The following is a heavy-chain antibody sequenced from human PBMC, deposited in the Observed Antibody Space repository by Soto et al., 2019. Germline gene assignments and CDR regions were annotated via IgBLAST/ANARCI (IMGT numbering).Heavy chain of an antibody. V-gene: IGHV4-39*01. J-gene: IGHJ6*03. Sequence: PSETLSLTCTASGGSISSSSYYWGWIRQPPGKGLEWIGSIYYSGSTYYNPSLKSRVTISVDTSKNQFSLKLSSVTAADTAVYYCARIATTDYYYYMEVWGKTTTVTDSS. D-gene: IGHD2-21*01. CDR3: ARIATTDYYYYMEV. CDR1: GGSISSSSYY. CDR2: IYYSGST.